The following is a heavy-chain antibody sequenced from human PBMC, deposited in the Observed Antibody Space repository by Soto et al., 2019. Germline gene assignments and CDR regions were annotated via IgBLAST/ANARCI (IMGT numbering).Heavy chain of an antibody. J-gene: IGHJ3*02. V-gene: IGHV3-30-3*01. CDR3: ARDVWFGGSFAFDI. CDR1: GFTFSSYA. D-gene: IGHD3-10*01. Sequence: PGGSLRLSCAASGFTFSSYAMHRVRQAPGKGLEWVAVISYDGSNKYYADSVKGRFTISRDNSKNTLYLQMNSLRAEDTAVYYCARDVWFGGSFAFDIWGQGTMVTVSS. CDR2: ISYDGSNK.